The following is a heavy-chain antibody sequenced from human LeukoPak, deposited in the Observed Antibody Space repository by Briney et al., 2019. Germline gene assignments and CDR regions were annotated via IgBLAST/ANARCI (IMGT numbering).Heavy chain of an antibody. Sequence: PGGSLRLSCAASGFTSTSYAMSWVRQAPGKGLEWVSAITGSGGSTYYAASEKGRFTISRDNSKNTLYLQMNSLRAEDTAVYYCAAYRSGWQTFDYWGQGTLVTVSS. J-gene: IGHJ4*02. CDR1: GFTSTSYA. V-gene: IGHV3-23*01. D-gene: IGHD6-19*01. CDR2: ITGSGGST. CDR3: AAYRSGWQTFDY.